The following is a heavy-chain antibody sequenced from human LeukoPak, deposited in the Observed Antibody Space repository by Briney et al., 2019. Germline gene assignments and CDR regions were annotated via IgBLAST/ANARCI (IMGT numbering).Heavy chain of an antibody. V-gene: IGHV4-59*01. CDR2: IYYSGST. CDR1: GGSISSFY. CDR3: ARGLYYDSSGSDFDY. D-gene: IGHD3-22*01. Sequence: SETLSLTCTVSGGSISSFYWSRIRQPPGKGLEWIGYIYYSGSTNYKPSLKSRVTISVDTSKNQFSLKLSSVTAADTAVYYCARGLYYDSSGSDFDYWGQGTLVTVSS. J-gene: IGHJ4*02.